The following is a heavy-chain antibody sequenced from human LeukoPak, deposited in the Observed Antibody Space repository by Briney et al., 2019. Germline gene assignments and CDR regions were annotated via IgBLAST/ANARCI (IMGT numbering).Heavy chain of an antibody. J-gene: IGHJ6*02. CDR3: ARPKLGRHYYALDV. D-gene: IGHD1-1*01. Sequence: SETLSLTCTVSGGSISSSSYYWGWIRQPPGKGLEWIGSIYYSGSTYYNPSLKSRVTMSVDTSKNQFSLKLSSVTAADTAVYYCARPKLGRHYYALDVWGQGTTVTVSS. CDR2: IYYSGST. CDR1: GGSISSSSYY. V-gene: IGHV4-39*01.